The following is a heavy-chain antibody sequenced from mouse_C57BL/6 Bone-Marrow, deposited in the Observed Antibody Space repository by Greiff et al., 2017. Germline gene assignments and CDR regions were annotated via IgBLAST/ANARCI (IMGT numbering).Heavy chain of an antibody. CDR3: ARENGPLFDY. J-gene: IGHJ2*01. CDR2: INPSTGGT. CDR1: GYSFTGYY. V-gene: IGHV1-42*01. Sequence: EVQLQQSGPELVKPGASVKISCKASGYSFTGYYMNWVKQSPEKSLEWIGEINPSTGGTTYNQKFKAKATLTADKSSSTAYMQLKSLTSEDSAVYYCARENGPLFDYWGQGTTLTVSS.